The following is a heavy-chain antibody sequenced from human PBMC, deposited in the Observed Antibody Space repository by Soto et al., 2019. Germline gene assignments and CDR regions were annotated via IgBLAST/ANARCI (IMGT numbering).Heavy chain of an antibody. D-gene: IGHD3-22*01. V-gene: IGHV3-30*18. CDR1: GFTFSSYG. J-gene: IGHJ5*02. Sequence: QVQLVESGGGVVQPGRSLRLSCAASGFTFSSYGMHWVRQAPGKGLEWVAVISYDGSNKYYADSVKGRFTISRDNSKNKLYQQMNRLRAEDTAGYYYAQEEDSSGSNWFDPWGQGTLVTVSS. CDR3: AQEEDSSGSNWFDP. CDR2: ISYDGSNK.